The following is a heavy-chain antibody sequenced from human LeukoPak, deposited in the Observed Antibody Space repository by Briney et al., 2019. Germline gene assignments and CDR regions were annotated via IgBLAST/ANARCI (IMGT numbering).Heavy chain of an antibody. CDR3: ARDQRVTGRPDIDY. CDR2: ISSDGCST. J-gene: IGHJ4*02. D-gene: IGHD6-6*01. CDR1: GFTFRNHW. V-gene: IGHV3-74*03. Sequence: LAGGSLRLSCAASGFTFRNHWMHWVRQTPGKGLVWVSRISSDGCSTTYADSVKGRFTISRDNAKNTLYLQMNNLRAEDTAMYYCARDQRVTGRPDIDYWGQGTLVIVSS.